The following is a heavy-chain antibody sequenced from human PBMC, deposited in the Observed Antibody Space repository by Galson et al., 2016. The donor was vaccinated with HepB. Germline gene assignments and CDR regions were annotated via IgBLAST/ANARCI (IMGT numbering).Heavy chain of an antibody. CDR1: VGSLSSYL. CDR2: IIPAFGAV. D-gene: IGHD2-21*01. V-gene: IGHV1-69*06. CDR3: ARGPYSDPSFYDF. J-gene: IGHJ4*02. Sequence: SVKVSCKASVGSLSSYLVTWLRQAPGQGLQWLGGIIPAFGAVKYAEKFQGRITITADTSTNTVYLGLTSLRSDDTAVYFCARGPYSDPSFYDFWGQGTLVTVSS.